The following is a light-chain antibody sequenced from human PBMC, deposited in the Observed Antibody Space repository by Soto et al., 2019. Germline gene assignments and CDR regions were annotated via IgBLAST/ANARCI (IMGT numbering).Light chain of an antibody. CDR1: QSISSW. CDR3: QQYNSYSPT. Sequence: DIPITQSPSTLSASVGDRVTITCRASQSISSWLAWYQQKPGKAPKLLIYDASSLESGVRSRFSGSGSGTEFTLTISSLQPDDFATYYCQQYNSYSPTFGQGTKVEIK. J-gene: IGKJ1*01. CDR2: DAS. V-gene: IGKV1-5*01.